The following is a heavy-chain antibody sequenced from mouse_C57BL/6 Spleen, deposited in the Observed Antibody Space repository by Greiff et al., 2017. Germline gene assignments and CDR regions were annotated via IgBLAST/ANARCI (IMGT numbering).Heavy chain of an antibody. CDR2: IYPGSGST. J-gene: IGHJ2*01. D-gene: IGHD1-1*01. CDR1: GYTFTSYW. Sequence: VQLQQPGAELVKPGASVKMSCKASGYTFTSYWITWVKLRPGQGLEWIGDIYPGSGSTNYNEKFKSKATLTVDTSSSTAYMQLSSLTSEDSAVYYCAREALGFITTVPYFDYWGQGTTLTVSS. V-gene: IGHV1-55*01. CDR3: AREALGFITTVPYFDY.